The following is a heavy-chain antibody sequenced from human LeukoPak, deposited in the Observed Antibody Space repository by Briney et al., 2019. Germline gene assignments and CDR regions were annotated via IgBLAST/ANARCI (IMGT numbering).Heavy chain of an antibody. CDR3: ARAFQELPQLYYYYYMDV. D-gene: IGHD6-13*01. V-gene: IGHV3-48*03. J-gene: IGHJ6*03. CDR2: ISGSGSTI. CDR1: GFTFSSYE. Sequence: GGSLRLSCAASGFTFSSYEMNWVRQAPGKGLERVSYISGSGSTIYYADSVKGRFTISRDNAKNSLYLQMNSLRAEDTAVYYCARAFQELPQLYYYYYMDVWGKGTTVTVSS.